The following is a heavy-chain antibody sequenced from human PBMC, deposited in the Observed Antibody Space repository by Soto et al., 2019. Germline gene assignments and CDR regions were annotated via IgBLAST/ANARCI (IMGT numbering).Heavy chain of an antibody. D-gene: IGHD3-3*02. V-gene: IGHV4-59*01. CDR2: LYYGRSA. CDR1: GDSISSDY. J-gene: IGHJ4*02. CDR3: ALRSMAVVPEY. Sequence: QVQLQESGPGLVKPSETLSLTCAVSGDSISSDYCMWIRQPPGKELESIGYLYYGRSANYNPSLKRRVTLSVDTSTNQCSLTLSSMTAADTAVYYCALRSMAVVPEYWGQGTLVTVSS.